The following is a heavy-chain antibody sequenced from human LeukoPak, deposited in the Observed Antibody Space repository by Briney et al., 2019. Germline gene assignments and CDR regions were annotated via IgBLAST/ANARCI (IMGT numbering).Heavy chain of an antibody. J-gene: IGHJ3*02. CDR1: GFTFISYG. CDR2: IRYDGSNK. CDR3: AKDLIGSGRFDAFDI. D-gene: IGHD6-19*01. V-gene: IGHV3-30*02. Sequence: PGGSLRPSFAASGFTFISYGMRSVRQAPGKWLEWVAFIRYDGSNKYYADSVKGRFTISRDNSKNTLYLQMNSLRAEDTALYYCAKDLIGSGRFDAFDIWGQGTMVTVSS.